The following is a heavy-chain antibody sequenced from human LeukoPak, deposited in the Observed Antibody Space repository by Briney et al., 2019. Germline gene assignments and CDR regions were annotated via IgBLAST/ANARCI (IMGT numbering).Heavy chain of an antibody. CDR1: GFTFSSYA. V-gene: IGHV3-23*01. J-gene: IGHJ4*02. D-gene: IGHD5-18*01. Sequence: GESLTLLCAACGFTFSSYAVLWPPQAPGKGLEGVSDISGSGGSTYYADSVKGRFTISRDNSKNTLYLQMNSLRAEDTAVYYCAPTGYSFFSDYWGQGTLVTVSS. CDR2: ISGSGGST. CDR3: APTGYSFFSDY.